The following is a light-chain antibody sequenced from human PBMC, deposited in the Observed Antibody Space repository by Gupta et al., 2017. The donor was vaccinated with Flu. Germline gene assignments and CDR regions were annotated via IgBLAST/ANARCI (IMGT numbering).Light chain of an antibody. V-gene: IGKV1-13*02. J-gene: IGKJ3*01. CDR1: QGISNA. Sequence: AIQLAQSPSSLSASVGDRVTITCRTSQGISNAVAWYQQRPGKAPKLLIYDASRLHSGVSSRFSGSGPGTDFTLTITSLQPEDFATYYCKQFNTFGPGTRVDI. CDR3: KQFNT. CDR2: DAS.